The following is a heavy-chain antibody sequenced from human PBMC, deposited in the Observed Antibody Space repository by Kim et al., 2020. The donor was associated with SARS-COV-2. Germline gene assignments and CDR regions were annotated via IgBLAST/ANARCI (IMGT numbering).Heavy chain of an antibody. V-gene: IGHV4-31*03. D-gene: IGHD3-16*02. CDR3: ARGPGVQGLIT. Sequence: SETLSLTCSVSAGAINSGGYFWSWVRQLPGQGLEWVGCINKFGSTFYNPSLTSRLTVSVDTSKSQFSLTLTSVTAADTGVYYCARGPGVQGLITWGQGTLVTVSS. CDR1: AGAINSGGYF. CDR2: INKFGST. J-gene: IGHJ5*02.